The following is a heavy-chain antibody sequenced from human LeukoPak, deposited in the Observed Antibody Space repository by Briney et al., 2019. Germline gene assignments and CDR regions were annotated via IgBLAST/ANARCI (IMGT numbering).Heavy chain of an antibody. CDR1: GYTFTGYH. CDR3: AREYSSSSGRLFDY. D-gene: IGHD6-6*01. CDR2: IAPNSGGT. Sequence: ASVKVSCKASGYTFTGYHMHWVRQAPGQGLEWMGWIAPNSGGTNYAQKFQGRVTMTRDTSISTAYMEVSRLRSDDTAVYYCAREYSSSSGRLFDYWGQGTLVTVSS. J-gene: IGHJ4*02. V-gene: IGHV1-2*02.